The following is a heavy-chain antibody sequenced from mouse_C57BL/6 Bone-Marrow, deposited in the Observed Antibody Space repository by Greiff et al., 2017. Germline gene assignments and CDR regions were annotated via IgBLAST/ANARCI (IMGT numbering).Heavy chain of an antibody. CDR3: ARRYYCDSGRYFDD. CDR1: GFTFSSYG. V-gene: IGHV5-6*02. D-gene: IGHD1-1*01. J-gene: IGHJ1*03. Sequence: EVKLMESGGDLVKPGGSLKFSCAASGFTFSSYGMSWVRQTPDKRLEWVATISSGGSYTYYPDSVKGRFPISRDNAKNTLYLQMSSLKSEDAAMYYCARRYYCDSGRYFDDWGTGTTVTVSS. CDR2: ISSGGSYT.